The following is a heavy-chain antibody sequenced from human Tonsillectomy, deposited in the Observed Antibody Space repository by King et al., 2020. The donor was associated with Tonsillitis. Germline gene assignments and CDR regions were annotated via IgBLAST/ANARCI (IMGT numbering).Heavy chain of an antibody. CDR2: ISSSSSTI. D-gene: IGHD6-19*01. CDR1: GFTFSSYS. J-gene: IGHJ4*02. Sequence: VQLVESGGGLVQPGGSLRLSCAASGFTFSSYSMNWVRQAPGQGLEWVSYISSSSSTIYYADSVKGRFTISRDNAKNSLYLQMNSLRAEDTAVYYCARGGYIAVAGGLDFDYWGQGTLVTVSS. V-gene: IGHV3-48*01. CDR3: ARGGYIAVAGGLDFDY.